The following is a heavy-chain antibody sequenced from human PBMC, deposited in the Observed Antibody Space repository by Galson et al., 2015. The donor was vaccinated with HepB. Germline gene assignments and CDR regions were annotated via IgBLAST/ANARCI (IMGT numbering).Heavy chain of an antibody. V-gene: IGHV3-23*01. J-gene: IGHJ5*02. CDR2: ITGSGGST. CDR3: AKEPPANSITWNWFDP. CDR1: GFTFSNYA. Sequence: SLRLSCAASGFTFSNYAMTWVRQAPGKGLEWVSGITGSGGSTYYADSVKGRFTISRDNSKETLFLQMNSLRAEDTALYYCAKEPPANSITWNWFDPWGRGTLVAVSS. D-gene: IGHD1/OR15-1a*01.